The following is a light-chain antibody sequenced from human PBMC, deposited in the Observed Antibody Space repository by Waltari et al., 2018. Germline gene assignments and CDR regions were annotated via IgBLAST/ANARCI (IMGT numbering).Light chain of an antibody. CDR1: SSALGGYHY. Sequence: QSDLSQPASLSGSPGPSITISCTGTSSALGGYHYDSWYQEYPGKAPTLIIYDVKNLPSGVSNRFSGSKSGNTASLTISGLQAEDEADYYCSSYTSTSTVLFGGGTKVTVL. CDR2: DVK. V-gene: IGLV2-14*03. J-gene: IGLJ2*01. CDR3: SSYTSTSTVL.